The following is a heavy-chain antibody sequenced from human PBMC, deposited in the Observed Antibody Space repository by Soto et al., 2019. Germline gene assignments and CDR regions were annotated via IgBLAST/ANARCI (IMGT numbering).Heavy chain of an antibody. CDR3: VRATNLVATTDYSSYGLDV. Sequence: QVQLVESGGGVVQPGRSLRLSCAASGFTLSGDSMHWVRQAPGKGLEWVAVTSHDVSNNYYADSVKGRFTISRDNSKNTLYLKMDGLRPEDTAVYFCVRATNLVATTDYSSYGLDVWGQGTTVTVSS. CDR1: GFTLSGDS. D-gene: IGHD1-26*01. CDR2: TSHDVSNN. J-gene: IGHJ6*02. V-gene: IGHV3-30-3*01.